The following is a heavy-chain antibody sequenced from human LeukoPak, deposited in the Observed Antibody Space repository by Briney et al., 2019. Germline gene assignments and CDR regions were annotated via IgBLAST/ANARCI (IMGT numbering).Heavy chain of an antibody. D-gene: IGHD2-15*01. CDR1: GGSISTATHY. Sequence: NPSETLSLTCTVSGGSISTATHYWSWIRQPPGKGLEWIGEINHSGSTNYNPSLKSRVTISVDTSKNQFSLKLSSVTAADTAVYYCARGRPDIVVVVAATQRFDYWGQGTLVTVSS. CDR3: ARGRPDIVVVVAATQRFDY. J-gene: IGHJ4*02. CDR2: INHSGST. V-gene: IGHV4-39*07.